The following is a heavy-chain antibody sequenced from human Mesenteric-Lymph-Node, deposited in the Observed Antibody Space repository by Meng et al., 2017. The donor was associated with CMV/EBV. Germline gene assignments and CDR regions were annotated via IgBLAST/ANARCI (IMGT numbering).Heavy chain of an antibody. V-gene: IGHV1-8*02. CDR2: MNPNSGNT. Sequence: ASVKVSCKPSGYTFTGYYMHWVRQATGQGLEWMGWMNPNSGNTGYAQKFQGRVTMTRNTSISTAYMELSSLRSEDTAVYYCARGRSLRNCRDGYNCYLVEHRGYNWFDPWGQGTLVTVSS. D-gene: IGHD5-24*01. J-gene: IGHJ5*02. CDR3: ARGRSLRNCRDGYNCYLVEHRGYNWFDP. CDR1: GYTFTGYY.